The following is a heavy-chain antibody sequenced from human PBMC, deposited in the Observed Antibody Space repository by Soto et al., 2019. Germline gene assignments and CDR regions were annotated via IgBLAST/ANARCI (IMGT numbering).Heavy chain of an antibody. D-gene: IGHD2-15*01. CDR3: ASEYCSGRSCYSGYFDY. V-gene: IGHV1-3*01. J-gene: IGHJ4*02. CDR1: GYTFTSYA. CDR2: INAGNGNT. Sequence: ASVKVSCKASGYTFTSYAMHWVRQAPGQRLEWMGWINAGNGNTKYSQKFQGRVTITRDTSASTAYMELSSLRSEDTAVYYCASEYCSGRSCYSGYFDYCGQGPLVTVSS.